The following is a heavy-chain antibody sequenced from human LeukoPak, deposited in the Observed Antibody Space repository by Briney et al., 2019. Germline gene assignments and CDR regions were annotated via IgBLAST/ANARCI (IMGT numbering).Heavy chain of an antibody. CDR3: ARNRVAWFINRDDSFDI. CDR1: GFTFSDYW. CDR2: IKQDGIEK. V-gene: IGHV3-7*01. J-gene: IGHJ3*02. Sequence: PGGSLRLSCAASGFTFSDYWMTWVRQAPGKGLEWVANIKQDGIEKEYVDSVKGRFTISRDNAKNSLFLQMNSLRADDTAVYYCARNRVAWFINRDDSFDIWGQGTVVTVSS. D-gene: IGHD3-3*01.